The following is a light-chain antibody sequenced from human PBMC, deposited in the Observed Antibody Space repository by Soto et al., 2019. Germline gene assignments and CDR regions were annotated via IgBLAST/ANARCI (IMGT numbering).Light chain of an antibody. CDR3: CAYAGTYTV. J-gene: IGLJ2*01. V-gene: IGLV2-11*01. CDR2: DVS. Sequence: QSALTQPRSVFGSPGQSVTISCTGTSSDVGGYNYVSWYQQHPGKAPKLMIYDVSQRPSGVPDRFSGSKSGNTASLTISGLQSEDEADYYCCAYAGTYTVFGGGTKLTVL. CDR1: SSDVGGYNY.